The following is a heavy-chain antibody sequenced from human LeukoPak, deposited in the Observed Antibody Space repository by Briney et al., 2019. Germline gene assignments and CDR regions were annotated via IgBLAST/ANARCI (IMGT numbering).Heavy chain of an antibody. CDR3: ARTPYYDFWSGPSGWFDP. CDR1: GFTFSTYS. D-gene: IGHD3-3*01. CDR2: ISSSSGTI. Sequence: GGSLRLSCAASGFTFSTYSMSWLRQAPGKGLEWVSYISSSSGTIFYADSVRGRFTISRDNANNSLYLQMNSLRAEDTAVYYCARTPYYDFWSGPSGWFDPWGQGTLVTVSS. J-gene: IGHJ5*02. V-gene: IGHV3-48*01.